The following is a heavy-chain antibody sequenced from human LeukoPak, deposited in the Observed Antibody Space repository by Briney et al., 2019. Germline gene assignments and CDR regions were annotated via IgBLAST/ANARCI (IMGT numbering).Heavy chain of an antibody. CDR2: IYYSGST. Sequence: PSETLSLTCTVSGGSISSYYWSWIRQPPGKGLGWIGYIYYSGSTNYNPSLKSRVTISVDTSKNQFSLKLSSVTAADTAVYYCARHRPLLRCSSGWYAYYFDYWGQGTLVTVSS. CDR1: GGSISSYY. J-gene: IGHJ4*02. D-gene: IGHD6-19*01. CDR3: ARHRPLLRCSSGWYAYYFDY. V-gene: IGHV4-59*01.